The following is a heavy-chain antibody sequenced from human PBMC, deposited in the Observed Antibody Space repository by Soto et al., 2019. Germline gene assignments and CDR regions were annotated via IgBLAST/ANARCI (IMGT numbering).Heavy chain of an antibody. CDR1: GFTFRNYA. CDR2: ISGSGGTT. J-gene: IGHJ4*02. V-gene: IGHV3-23*01. D-gene: IGHD2-2*01. CDR3: AKDRSSTSCYAFDY. Sequence: EVQLLESGGGLVQPGGSLRLSCAASGFTFRNYAMSWARQAPGKGLEWVSAISGSGGTTHYADSVKGRFTISRDNSKYTMYLQMNSLRVEDTCVYYCAKDRSSTSCYAFDYWGQGSLVTVSS.